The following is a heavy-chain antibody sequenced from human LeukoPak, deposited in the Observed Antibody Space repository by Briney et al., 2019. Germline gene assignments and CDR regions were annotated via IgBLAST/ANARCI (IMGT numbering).Heavy chain of an antibody. Sequence: PSETLSLTCSVSGGSISSYYWSWLRQPPGKGLEWIGYIYTSGAANYNPSLESRVTISVATSKNQFSLNLRSVTAADTAIYYCARPFRVGGTPTTYFYYYYMDVWGKGATVTVSS. CDR1: GGSISSYY. CDR3: ARPFRVGGTPTTYFYYYYMDV. CDR2: IYTSGAA. D-gene: IGHD2-15*01. J-gene: IGHJ6*03. V-gene: IGHV4-4*08.